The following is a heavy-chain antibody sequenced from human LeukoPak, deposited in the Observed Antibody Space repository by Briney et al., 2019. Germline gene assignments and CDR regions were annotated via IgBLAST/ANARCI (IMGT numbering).Heavy chain of an antibody. CDR3: ARVHDSSGYYPAFDY. D-gene: IGHD3-22*01. J-gene: IGHJ4*02. Sequence: GGSLRLSCAASGFTFSTYGMIWVRQAPGKGLEWVASIKPDGSEKYYVDSVKGRFTISRDNAKNSLYLQMNSLRAEDTAVYYCARVHDSSGYYPAFDYWGQGTLVTVSS. V-gene: IGHV3-7*01. CDR1: GFTFSTYG. CDR2: IKPDGSEK.